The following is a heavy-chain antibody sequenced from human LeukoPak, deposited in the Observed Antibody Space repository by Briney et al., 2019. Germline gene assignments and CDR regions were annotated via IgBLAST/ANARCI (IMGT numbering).Heavy chain of an antibody. CDR1: GFTFSSYG. Sequence: GGSLRLSCAASGFTFSSYGMSWIRQAPGKGLEWVSAISTSGGSTYYPDSVKGRFTISRDNSKNTLYLQMNSLRAEDTAVYYCARYGMPGYYDYWGQGTLVTVSS. CDR3: ARYGMPGYYDY. V-gene: IGHV3-23*01. J-gene: IGHJ4*02. CDR2: ISTSGGST. D-gene: IGHD3-9*01.